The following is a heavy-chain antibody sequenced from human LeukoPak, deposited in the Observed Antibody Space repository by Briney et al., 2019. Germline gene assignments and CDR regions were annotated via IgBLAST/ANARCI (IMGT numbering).Heavy chain of an antibody. Sequence: GGSLRLSCAASGFTFSSHAMSWVRRAPGKGLEWVSAISRLAGSTAYADSVNGRFTISRDNSQNTLFLQMNSLRVDDTAMYYCAKDVRDYYGTGTLNFDSWGQGTLVSVSS. J-gene: IGHJ4*02. CDR1: GFTFSSHA. CDR2: ISRLAGST. D-gene: IGHD3-10*01. CDR3: AKDVRDYYGTGTLNFDS. V-gene: IGHV3-23*01.